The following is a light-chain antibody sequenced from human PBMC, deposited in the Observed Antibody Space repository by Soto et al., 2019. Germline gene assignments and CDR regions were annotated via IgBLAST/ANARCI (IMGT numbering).Light chain of an antibody. Sequence: DIQMTQSPSSLSASVGDRVTITCRASQGIASYLNWYQQKPGEAPKLLIYSASSLQSGVPSRFSGSGSGTDFTLTISGLQTEDFETEDYQQSYNAPRTCGQGAKV. CDR1: QGIASY. J-gene: IGKJ1*01. CDR3: QQSYNAPRT. V-gene: IGKV1-39*01. CDR2: SAS.